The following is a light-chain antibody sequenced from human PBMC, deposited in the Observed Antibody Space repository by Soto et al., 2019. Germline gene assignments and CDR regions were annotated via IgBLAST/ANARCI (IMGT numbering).Light chain of an antibody. CDR2: DAS. J-gene: IGKJ4*01. CDR1: QNISNY. CDR3: QQFSSYPLT. V-gene: IGKV3-11*01. Sequence: IVLTPSPATLSLSPGKRATLSCRASQNISNYLIWYQQKPGQAPRLLIYDASSRATGIPDRFSGGGSGTDFTLTISRLEPEDFAVYYCQQFSSYPLTFGGGTKVDIK.